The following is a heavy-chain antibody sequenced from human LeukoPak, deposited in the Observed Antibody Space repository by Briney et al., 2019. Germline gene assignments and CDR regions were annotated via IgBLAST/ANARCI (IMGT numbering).Heavy chain of an antibody. CDR2: IYYSGST. Sequence: PSETLSLTCTVSGGSISSYYWNWIRQPPGKGLEWIGYIYYSGSTNYNPSLKSRVTISVDTSKNQFSLKLSSVTAADTAVYYCARGVASSADPWGQGTLVTVSS. CDR3: ARGVASSADP. CDR1: GGSISSYY. J-gene: IGHJ5*02. D-gene: IGHD6-6*01. V-gene: IGHV4-59*01.